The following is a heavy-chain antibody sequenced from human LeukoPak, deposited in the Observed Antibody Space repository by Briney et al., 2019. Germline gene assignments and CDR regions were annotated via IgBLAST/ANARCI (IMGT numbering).Heavy chain of an antibody. J-gene: IGHJ4*02. Sequence: GGSLRLPCAASGFTFSHNGMSWVRQAPGKGLEWVSAISGSGGSTYYADSVKGRFTISRDNSKNTLYLQMNSLRAEDTAVYYCAKTRQDIVVVPAATFDYWGQGTLVTLSS. V-gene: IGHV3-23*01. CDR3: AKTRQDIVVVPAATFDY. CDR1: GFTFSHNG. D-gene: IGHD2-2*01. CDR2: ISGSGGST.